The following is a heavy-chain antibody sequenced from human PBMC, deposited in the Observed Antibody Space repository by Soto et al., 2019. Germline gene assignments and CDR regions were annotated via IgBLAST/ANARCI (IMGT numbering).Heavy chain of an antibody. CDR2: INHSGNT. CDR3: ARGLITGSHYSGGWYYFDS. Sequence: SETLSLTCTVSGGSVSSGSYYWSWIRQPPGKGLEWIGEINHSGNTNYNPSLKSRVTISVDTSKNQFSLKLSSVTAADTAVYYCARGLITGSHYSGGWYYFDSWGQGTQVTVSS. CDR1: GGSVSSGSYY. V-gene: IGHV4-61*01. J-gene: IGHJ4*02. D-gene: IGHD6-19*01.